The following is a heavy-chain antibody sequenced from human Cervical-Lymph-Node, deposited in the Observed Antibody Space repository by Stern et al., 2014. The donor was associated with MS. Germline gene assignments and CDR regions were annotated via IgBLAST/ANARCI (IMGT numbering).Heavy chain of an antibody. J-gene: IGHJ4*02. Sequence: EVQLVESGGGLIKPGGSLRISCVASGFTFSAYRLAWVRQAPGKGLEWVSSIRSPTHSSKYSDYIKGRFTISRDNAKNSMFIQRNSLRAEDTAVYYCARGERSYIEALGYWGQGTLVTVSS. CDR1: GFTFSAYR. CDR2: IRSPTHSS. CDR3: ARGERSYIEALGY. V-gene: IGHV3-21*01. D-gene: IGHD3-16*02.